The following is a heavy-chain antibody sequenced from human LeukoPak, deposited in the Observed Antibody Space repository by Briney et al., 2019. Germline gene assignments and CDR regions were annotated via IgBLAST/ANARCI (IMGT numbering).Heavy chain of an antibody. J-gene: IGHJ4*02. V-gene: IGHV3-30*03. Sequence: GGSLRLSCAASGFTFSSYGMHWVRQAPGKGLEWVAVISYDGSNKYYADSVKGRFTISRDNSKNTLYLQMNSLRAEDTAVYYCASDRYLGYCSSTSCYANGDFDYWGQGTLVTVSS. D-gene: IGHD2-2*01. CDR3: ASDRYLGYCSSTSCYANGDFDY. CDR1: GFTFSSYG. CDR2: ISYDGSNK.